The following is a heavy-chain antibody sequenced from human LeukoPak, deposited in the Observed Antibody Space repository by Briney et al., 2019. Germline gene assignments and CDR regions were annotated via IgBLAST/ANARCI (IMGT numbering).Heavy chain of an antibody. D-gene: IGHD1-26*01. Sequence: GGSRRLSCAASEFTFSSYNMNWVRQAPGKGLEWVSSITSSSSNIYYADSVKSRFTISRDNAKNSLYLQMDSLRVEDTAVYYCARDPYSGNYGAYYYYYMVVWGKGTTVTVS. CDR3: ARDPYSGNYGAYYYYYMVV. V-gene: IGHV3-21*06. CDR2: ITSSSSNI. CDR1: EFTFSSYN. J-gene: IGHJ6*03.